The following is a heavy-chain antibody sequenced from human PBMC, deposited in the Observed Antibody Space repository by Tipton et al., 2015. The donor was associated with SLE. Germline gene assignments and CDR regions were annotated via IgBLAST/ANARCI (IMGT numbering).Heavy chain of an antibody. Sequence: TLSLTCTVSGDSISSGDYYWSWIRQHPGKGLEWIGYIYYSGSTNYNPSLKSRVTISVDTSKNQFSLKLSSVTAADTAVYYCARGRGSSSMGPYGMDVWGQGTTVTVSS. V-gene: IGHV4-61*08. CDR2: IYYSGST. J-gene: IGHJ6*02. D-gene: IGHD6-6*01. CDR1: GDSISSGDYY. CDR3: ARGRGSSSMGPYGMDV.